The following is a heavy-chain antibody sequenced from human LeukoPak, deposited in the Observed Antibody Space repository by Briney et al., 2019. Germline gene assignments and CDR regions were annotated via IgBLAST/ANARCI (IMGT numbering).Heavy chain of an antibody. Sequence: SETLSLTCAVYGGSFSGYYWSWIRQPPGKGREGVGEISHSGSTNYTPSLKSRVTISVDTSKNQFSLKLSYVTAADTAIYYCASDFSSSSSVYYYYYMDVWGKGTTDTVS. CDR3: ASDFSSSSSVYYYYYMDV. D-gene: IGHD6-6*01. J-gene: IGHJ6*03. V-gene: IGHV4-34*01. CDR1: GGSFSGYY. CDR2: ISHSGST.